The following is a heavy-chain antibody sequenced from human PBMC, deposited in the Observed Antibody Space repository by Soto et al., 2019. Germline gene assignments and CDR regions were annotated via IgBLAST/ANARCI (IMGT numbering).Heavy chain of an antibody. CDR1: GGSVSSGSYY. D-gene: IGHD3-10*01. CDR3: ARDRSFAGGSGKYYFDY. V-gene: IGHV4-61*01. Sequence: SETLSLTCTVSGGSVSSGSYYWSWIRQPPGKGLEWIGYIYYSGSTNYNPSLKGRVTISVDTSKNQFSLKLSSVTAADTAVYYCARDRSFAGGSGKYYFDYWGQGTLVTVSS. CDR2: IYYSGST. J-gene: IGHJ4*02.